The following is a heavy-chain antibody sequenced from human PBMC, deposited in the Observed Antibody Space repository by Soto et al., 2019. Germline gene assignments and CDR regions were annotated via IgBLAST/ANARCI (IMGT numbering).Heavy chain of an antibody. D-gene: IGHD4-17*01. V-gene: IGHV1-8*01. Sequence: QVQLVQSGAEVRKPGASVKVSCKASGYTFTSYDINWLRQASGQGLEWMGWMNPNSGNTGSAQRFQGRLTLTRNTSINPAYMELTSLTSEDAAVYYCARVHTVTTYFDVWGRGTLVALSS. J-gene: IGHJ2*01. CDR3: ARVHTVTTYFDV. CDR1: GYTFTSYD. CDR2: MNPNSGNT.